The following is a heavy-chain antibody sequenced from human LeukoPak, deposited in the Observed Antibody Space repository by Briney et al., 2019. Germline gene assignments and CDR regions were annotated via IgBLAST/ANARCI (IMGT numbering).Heavy chain of an antibody. CDR2: INPNSGGT. CDR3: ARDPGIAVAGFDY. V-gene: IGHV1-2*02. CDR1: GYTFTGYY. D-gene: IGHD6-19*01. J-gene: IGHJ4*02. Sequence: ASVKVSRKASGYTFTGYYMHWVRQAPGQGLEWMGWINPNSGGTNYAQKFQGRVTMTRDTSISTAYMELSRLRSDDTAVYYCARDPGIAVAGFDYWGQGTLVTVSS.